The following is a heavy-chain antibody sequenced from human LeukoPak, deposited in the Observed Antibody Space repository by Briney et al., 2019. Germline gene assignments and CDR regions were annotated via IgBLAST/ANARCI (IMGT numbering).Heavy chain of an antibody. V-gene: IGHV3-21*01. Sequence: GGSLRLSCAASGFTFSSYSMNWVRQAPGKGLEWVSSISSSSSYIYYADSVKGRFTISRDNAKNSLYLQMNSLRAEDTAVYYCARDWRRVCYYGSGCYPFDYWGQGTLVTVSS. CDR2: ISSSSSYI. CDR1: GFTFSSYS. D-gene: IGHD3-10*01. J-gene: IGHJ4*02. CDR3: ARDWRRVCYYGSGCYPFDY.